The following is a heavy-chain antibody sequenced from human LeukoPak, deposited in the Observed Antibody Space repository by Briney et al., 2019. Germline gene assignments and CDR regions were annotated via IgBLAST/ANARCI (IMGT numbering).Heavy chain of an antibody. J-gene: IGHJ4*02. CDR3: ARDRDGRGYYFDY. Sequence: PSETLSFTCTVSGGSISSHYWSWIRQPPGKGLEWIGYIYYSGSTNYNPSLKSRVTISVDTSKNQFSLKLSSVTAADTAVYYCARDRDGRGYYFDYWGQGTLVTVSS. D-gene: IGHD2-21*02. CDR2: IYYSGST. CDR1: GGSISSHY. V-gene: IGHV4-59*11.